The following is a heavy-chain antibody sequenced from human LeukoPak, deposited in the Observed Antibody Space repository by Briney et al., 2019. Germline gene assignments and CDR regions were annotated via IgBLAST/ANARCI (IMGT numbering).Heavy chain of an antibody. CDR3: ARDYYYGSGDY. V-gene: IGHV1-2*04. J-gene: IGHJ4*02. D-gene: IGHD3-10*01. Sequence: ASVKVSCKASGYTFTGYYMRWVRQAPGQGLEWMGWINPNSGGTNYAQKFQGWVTMTRDTSISTAYMELSRLRSDDTAVYYCARDYYYGSGDYWGQGTLVTVSS. CDR1: GYTFTGYY. CDR2: INPNSGGT.